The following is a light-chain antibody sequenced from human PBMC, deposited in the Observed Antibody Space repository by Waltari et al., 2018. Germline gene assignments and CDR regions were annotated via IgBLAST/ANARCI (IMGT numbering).Light chain of an antibody. Sequence: DIVMTQSPDSLAVSLGERATINCKSSQSVLYSSKNKNYLAWYQQKPGQPPKLIIYWASTRESGXPXRXSGSGSETDFTLTISSLQAEDVAVYXCXXXYSKPLTFGXGTKVXIK. CDR3: XXXYSKPLT. CDR2: WAS. V-gene: IGKV4-1*01. J-gene: IGKJ4*01. CDR1: QSVLYSSKNKNY.